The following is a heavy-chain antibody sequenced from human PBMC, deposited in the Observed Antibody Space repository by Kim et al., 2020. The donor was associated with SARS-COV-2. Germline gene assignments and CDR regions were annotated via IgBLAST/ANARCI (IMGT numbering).Heavy chain of an antibody. J-gene: IGHJ6*02. D-gene: IGHD3-10*01. CDR2: ISSSSSYI. CDR3: ARWAHYGSGSRDGMDV. V-gene: IGHV3-21*01. CDR1: GFTFSSYS. Sequence: GGSLRLSCAASGFTFSSYSMNWVRQAPGKGLEWVSSISSSSSYIYYADSVKGRFTISRDNAKNSLYLQMNSLRAEDTAVYYCARWAHYGSGSRDGMDVWGQGTTVTVSS.